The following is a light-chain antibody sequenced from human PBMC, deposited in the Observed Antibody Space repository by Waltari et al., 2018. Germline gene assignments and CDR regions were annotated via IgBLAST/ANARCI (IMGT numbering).Light chain of an antibody. CDR2: EDS. Sequence: QPVLTQPPSVSAATGQRVTISCTGGSSKSGNNYVYGYRQFPGTAPKLLIYEDSERPSGIPGRFSGSKSGTSATLAIPGLQAGDEADYYCGTWDSSLSGAVFGGGTHLTVL. CDR3: GTWDSSLSGAV. J-gene: IGLJ7*01. V-gene: IGLV1-51*02. CDR1: SSKSGNNY.